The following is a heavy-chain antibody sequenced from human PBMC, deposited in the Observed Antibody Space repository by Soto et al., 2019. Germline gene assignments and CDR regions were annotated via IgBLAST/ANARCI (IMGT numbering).Heavy chain of an antibody. V-gene: IGHV4-59*01. CDR2: IYYSGYT. CDR1: GDSISSYY. Sequence: SETLSLTCTVSGDSISSYYWTWIRQPPGKGLEWIGLIYYSGYTKYNPSLKSRVTMSVDTSKNQFSLKLTSVTAADTAVYYCARDPGVGATRYHYYYGVDVWGQGTTVTVS. J-gene: IGHJ6*02. CDR3: ARDPGVGATRYHYYYGVDV. D-gene: IGHD1-26*01.